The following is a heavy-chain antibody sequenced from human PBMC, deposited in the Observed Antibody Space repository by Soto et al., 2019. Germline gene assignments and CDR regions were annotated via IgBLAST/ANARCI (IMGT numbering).Heavy chain of an antibody. CDR2: ISGSGGST. J-gene: IGHJ4*02. Sequence: WSLRLSCAASVFTFSSYAMSWFRQAPGKGLEWVSAISGSGGSTYYADSVKGRFTISRDNSKNPLYLQMNSLRAEDTAVYYCAKDGRPMGNGIAAANDYWGQGTLVTVSS. CDR3: AKDGRPMGNGIAAANDY. D-gene: IGHD6-13*01. CDR1: VFTFSSYA. V-gene: IGHV3-23*01.